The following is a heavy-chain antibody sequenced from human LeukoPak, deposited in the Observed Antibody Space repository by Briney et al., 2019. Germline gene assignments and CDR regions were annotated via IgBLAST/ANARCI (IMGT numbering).Heavy chain of an antibody. J-gene: IGHJ4*02. CDR3: AKDNLSLGYCSGGSCYYRFGFDY. CDR1: GFTFSSYG. D-gene: IGHD2-15*01. CDR2: IRYDGSNK. Sequence: GGSLRLSCAAPGFTFSSYGMHWVRQAPGKGLEWVAFIRYDGSNKYYADSVKGRFTISRDNSKNTLYLQMNSLRAEDTAVYYCAKDNLSLGYCSGGSCYYRFGFDYWGQGTLVTVSS. V-gene: IGHV3-30*02.